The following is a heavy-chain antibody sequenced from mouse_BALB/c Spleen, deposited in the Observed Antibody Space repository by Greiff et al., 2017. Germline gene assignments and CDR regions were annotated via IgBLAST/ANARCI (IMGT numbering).Heavy chain of an antibody. V-gene: IGHV2-6-7*01. Sequence: QVQLQQSGPGLVAPSQSLSITCTVSGFSLTGYGVNWVRQPPGKGLAWLGMLWGDGSTDYNSALKSRLSISKDNSKSQVFLKMNSLQTDDTARYYCARGQDSSGSWFAYWGQGTLVTVSA. CDR1: GFSLTGYG. D-gene: IGHD3-2*01. CDR2: LWGDGST. J-gene: IGHJ3*01. CDR3: ARGQDSSGSWFAY.